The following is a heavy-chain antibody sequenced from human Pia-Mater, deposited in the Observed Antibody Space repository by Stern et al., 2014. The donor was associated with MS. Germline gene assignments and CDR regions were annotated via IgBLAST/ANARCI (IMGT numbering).Heavy chain of an antibody. D-gene: IGHD6-19*01. V-gene: IGHV3-74*02. J-gene: IGHJ4*02. CDR2: INTEGSST. CDR3: ASGYSSGWVFDY. Sequence: VQLVESGGGLVQPGGSLRLSCAASGFTFSSYWMHWVRQPPGKGLVWVSRINTEGSSTSYADSVKGRFTIARDNAKNTLYLQMNSLRAEDTAVYYCASGYSSGWVFDYWGQGTLVTVSS. CDR1: GFTFSSYW.